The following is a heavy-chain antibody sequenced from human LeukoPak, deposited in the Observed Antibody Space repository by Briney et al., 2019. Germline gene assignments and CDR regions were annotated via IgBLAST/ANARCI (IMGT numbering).Heavy chain of an antibody. CDR2: ISGSGGST. V-gene: IGHV3-23*01. CDR1: GFTFSSYA. D-gene: IGHD3-22*01. Sequence: GGSLRLSCAASGFTFSSYAMSWVRQAPGKGLEWVSAISGSGGSTYYADSVKGRFTISRDNSTTTLYLQMNSLRAEDTAVYYCAKGGTYYYDSSGYYRDAFDIWGQGTMVTVSS. J-gene: IGHJ3*02. CDR3: AKGGTYYYDSSGYYRDAFDI.